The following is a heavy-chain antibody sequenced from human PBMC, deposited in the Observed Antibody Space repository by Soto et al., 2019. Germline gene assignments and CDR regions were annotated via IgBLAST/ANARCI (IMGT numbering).Heavy chain of an antibody. CDR2: MNPNSGQT. CDR1: GYTFTSHD. V-gene: IGHV1-8*01. D-gene: IGHD3-16*01. Sequence: QVQLVQSGAEVKKPGASVKVSCKASGYTFTSHDINWMRQATGQGLEWMGWMNPNSGQTNYAQKFQGRVTMTRDTSISTAYVELTNLRSEDTAIYYCASDMSTSWGQGTLVTVSS. J-gene: IGHJ5*02. CDR3: ASDMSTS.